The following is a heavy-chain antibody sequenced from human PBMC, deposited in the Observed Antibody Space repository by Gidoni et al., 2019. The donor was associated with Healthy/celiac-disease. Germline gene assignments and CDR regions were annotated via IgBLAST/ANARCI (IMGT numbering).Heavy chain of an antibody. J-gene: IGHJ3*02. D-gene: IGHD3-16*01. CDR2: IYYSGST. CDR1: GASISSSSDY. CDR3: ARRIWQPRNAFDI. Sequence: QLQLQESGPGLVTPSETLSLTCTVSGASISSSSDYWGWIRQPPGKGLEWIGSIYYSGSTYYNPSLKSRVTISVDTSKNQFSLKLSSVTAADTAVYYCARRIWQPRNAFDIWGQGTMVTVSS. V-gene: IGHV4-39*01.